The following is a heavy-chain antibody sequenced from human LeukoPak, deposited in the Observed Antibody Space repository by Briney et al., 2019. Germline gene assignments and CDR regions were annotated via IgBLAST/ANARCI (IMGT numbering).Heavy chain of an antibody. J-gene: IGHJ4*02. Sequence: GGSLRLSCAASGFTFSSYAMSWVRQAPGKGLEWVSAISGSGGSTYYADSVKGRFTISRDNSKNTLYLQMNSLRAEDTAVYYYHHIATPGNFDYWGQGTLVTVSS. CDR1: GFTFSSYA. CDR3: HHIATPGNFDY. CDR2: ISGSGGST. D-gene: IGHD6-13*01. V-gene: IGHV3-23*01.